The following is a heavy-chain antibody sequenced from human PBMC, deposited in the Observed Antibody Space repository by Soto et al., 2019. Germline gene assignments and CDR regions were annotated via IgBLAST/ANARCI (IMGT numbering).Heavy chain of an antibody. Sequence: LRLSCAASGFTLSSYWMSWVRQAPGKGLEWVANIKQDGSEKYYVDSVKGRFTISRDNAKNSLYLQMNSLRAEDTAVYYCARDPTAREGGYYYYYGMDVWGQGTTVTVSS. J-gene: IGHJ6*02. D-gene: IGHD5-18*01. CDR2: IKQDGSEK. V-gene: IGHV3-7*03. CDR1: GFTLSSYW. CDR3: ARDPTAREGGYYYYYGMDV.